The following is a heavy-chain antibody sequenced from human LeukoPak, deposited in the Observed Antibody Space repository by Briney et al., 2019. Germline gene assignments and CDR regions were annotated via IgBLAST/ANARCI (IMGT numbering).Heavy chain of an antibody. Sequence: ASVKVSCKASGYTFTGYYKHWVRQAPGQGLEWMGWINPNSGGTNYAQKFQGRVTMTRDTSISTAYMELSRLRSDDTAVYYCARAGLYSSRPFDYWGQGTLVTVSS. D-gene: IGHD6-19*01. V-gene: IGHV1-2*02. CDR2: INPNSGGT. J-gene: IGHJ4*02. CDR1: GYTFTGYY. CDR3: ARAGLYSSRPFDY.